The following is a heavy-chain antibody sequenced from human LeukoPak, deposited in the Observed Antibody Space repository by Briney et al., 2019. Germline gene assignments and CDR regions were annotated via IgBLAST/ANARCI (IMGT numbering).Heavy chain of an antibody. CDR2: ITSGSGFK. CDR3: ARVAGESSNY. CDR1: GFTFSSYT. V-gene: IGHV3-21*01. Sequence: PGGSLRLSCAASGFTFSSYTMNWVRQAPGKGLEWVSSITSGSGFKFYADSVKGRFTISRDNAKNSLYLQMNSLRAEDTAVYYCARVAGESSNYWGQGTLVTASS. D-gene: IGHD2-2*01. J-gene: IGHJ4*02.